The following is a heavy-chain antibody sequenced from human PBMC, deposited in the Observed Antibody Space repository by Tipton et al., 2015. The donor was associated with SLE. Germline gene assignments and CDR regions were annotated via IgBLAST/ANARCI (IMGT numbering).Heavy chain of an antibody. Sequence: AVSGFTFSLRDYGIHWVRQVPGKGLEWVAVIWYDGSDARYADSVKGRITISRDNSKNTVFLEMNSLGAEDTAVYFCAKDPALRGGAGYLYYFDHWGQGTLVTVSS. CDR3: AKDPALRGGAGYLYYFDH. D-gene: IGHD2-15*01. V-gene: IGHV3-33*03. CDR2: IWYDGSDA. CDR1: GFTFSLRDYG. J-gene: IGHJ4*02.